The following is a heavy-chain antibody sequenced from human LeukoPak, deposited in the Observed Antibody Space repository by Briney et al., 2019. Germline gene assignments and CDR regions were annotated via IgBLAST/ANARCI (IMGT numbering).Heavy chain of an antibody. CDR3: ARDHYYDSSQFDY. J-gene: IGHJ4*02. Sequence: GGSLRLSCAASGFTFSSYYMHWVRQAPGKGLVWVSRINSDGSSTRYVDSVKGRFTISRDNAKNTLYLQMNSLRAEDTAVYYCARDHYYDSSQFDYWGQGTLVTVSS. D-gene: IGHD3-22*01. CDR2: INSDGSST. V-gene: IGHV3-74*01. CDR1: GFTFSSYY.